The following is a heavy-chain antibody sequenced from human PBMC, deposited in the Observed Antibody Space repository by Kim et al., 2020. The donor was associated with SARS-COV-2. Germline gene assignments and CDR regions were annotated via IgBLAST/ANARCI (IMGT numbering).Heavy chain of an antibody. D-gene: IGHD3-10*01. CDR1: GYSFTSYW. V-gene: IGHV5-51*01. CDR3: ARQNSYYYGSGSYLRYFDY. Sequence: GESLKISCKGSGYSFTSYWIGWVRQMPGKGLEWMGIIYPGDSDTRYSPSFQGQVTISADKSISTAYLQWSSLKASDTAMYYCARQNSYYYGSGSYLRYFDYWGQGTLVTVSS. CDR2: IYPGDSDT. J-gene: IGHJ4*02.